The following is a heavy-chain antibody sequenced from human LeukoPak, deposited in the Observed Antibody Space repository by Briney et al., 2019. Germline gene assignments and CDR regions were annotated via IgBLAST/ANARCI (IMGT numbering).Heavy chain of an antibody. CDR3: ARHSSGWYGDY. D-gene: IGHD6-19*01. Sequence: GGSLRLSCAASGFTFSSYSMNWVHQAPGKGLEWVSSISSSSSYIYYADSVKGRFTISRDNAKNSLYLQMNSLRAEDTAVYYCARHSSGWYGDYWGQGTLVTVSS. CDR1: GFTFSSYS. CDR2: ISSSSSYI. J-gene: IGHJ4*02. V-gene: IGHV3-21*01.